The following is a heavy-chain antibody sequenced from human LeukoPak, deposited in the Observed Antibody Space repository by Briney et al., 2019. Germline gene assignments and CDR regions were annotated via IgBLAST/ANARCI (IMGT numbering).Heavy chain of an antibody. CDR2: ITASGTAM. Sequence: GGSLRLSCAASGFTFSSYSMNWVRQAPGKGLEWVSHITASGTAMFYADSVKGRFTISRDNAKNSLYLQMNSLRAEDTAVYYCARDFGYSYGTEFLYYGMDVWGQGTTVTVSS. J-gene: IGHJ6*02. D-gene: IGHD5-18*01. CDR1: GFTFSSYS. CDR3: ARDFGYSYGTEFLYYGMDV. V-gene: IGHV3-48*01.